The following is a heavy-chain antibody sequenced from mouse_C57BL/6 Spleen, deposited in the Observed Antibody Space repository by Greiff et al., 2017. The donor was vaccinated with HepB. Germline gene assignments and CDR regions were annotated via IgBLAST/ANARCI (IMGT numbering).Heavy chain of an antibody. D-gene: IGHD1-1*01. Sequence: QVQLQQSGAELVKPGASVKISCKASGYAFSSYWMNWVKQRPGKGVEWIGQIYPGDGDTNYNGKFKGKATLTADKSSSTAYMQLSSLTSEDSAVYFCAGSQFITTVVGFDYWGQGTTLTVSS. J-gene: IGHJ2*01. CDR3: AGSQFITTVVGFDY. CDR2: IYPGDGDT. V-gene: IGHV1-80*01. CDR1: GYAFSSYW.